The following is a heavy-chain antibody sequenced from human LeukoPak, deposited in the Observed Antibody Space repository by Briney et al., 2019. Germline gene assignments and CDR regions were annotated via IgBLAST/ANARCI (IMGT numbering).Heavy chain of an antibody. Sequence: GASVNVSCKASGYTFTVYYMHWVRQAPGQGVEWMGWINPNSGGTNYAQKLQGRVTMTTDTSTSTAYMELRSLRSDDTAVYYCARATYYYDSSGNLIDYWGQGTLVTVSS. CDR3: ARATYYYDSSGNLIDY. D-gene: IGHD3-22*01. CDR1: GYTFTVYY. J-gene: IGHJ4*02. V-gene: IGHV1-2*02. CDR2: INPNSGGT.